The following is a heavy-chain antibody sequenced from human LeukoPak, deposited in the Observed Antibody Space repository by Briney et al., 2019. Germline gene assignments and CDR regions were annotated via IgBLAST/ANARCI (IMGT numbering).Heavy chain of an antibody. V-gene: IGHV4-59*01. CDR1: GSSIRRYY. D-gene: IGHD3-22*01. CDR3: ARGADSSGYYSSWYFDL. Sequence: PSETLSLTCSVSGSSIRRYYRSWIRQPPGKGLEWIGYIYYSGSTNYNPSLKSRVTISVHTSNNQFSLKLSSVTAADTAVYYCARGADSSGYYSSWYFDLWGRGTLVTPSS. J-gene: IGHJ2*01. CDR2: IYYSGST.